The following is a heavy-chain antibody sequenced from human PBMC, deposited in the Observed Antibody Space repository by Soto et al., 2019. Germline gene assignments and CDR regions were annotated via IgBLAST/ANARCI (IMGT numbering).Heavy chain of an antibody. J-gene: IGHJ6*02. V-gene: IGHV3-74*01. Sequence: EVQLVESGGGLVQPGGSLRLSCAASGFTFSSYWMHWVRQAPGKGLVWVSRINSDGSSTSYADSVKGRFAISRDNAKNTLYLQMNSLRAEDTAVYYCARDGGNWPYYGMDVWGQGTTVTVSS. CDR3: ARDGGNWPYYGMDV. CDR1: GFTFSSYW. D-gene: IGHD1-20*01. CDR2: INSDGSST.